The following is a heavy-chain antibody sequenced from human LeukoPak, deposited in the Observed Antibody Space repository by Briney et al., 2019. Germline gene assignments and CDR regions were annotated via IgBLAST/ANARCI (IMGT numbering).Heavy chain of an antibody. D-gene: IGHD3-16*01. J-gene: IGHJ3*02. CDR3: ARDHDGAFDI. CDR1: GFSLSSYW. V-gene: IGHV3-7*01. CDR2: IKQDGSEK. Sequence: PGGSLRLSCAPSGFSLSSYWMSWARQAPGKGLEWVANIKQDGSEKHYVDSVKGRFTISRDNAKNSLYLLMNSLRAEDTAVYYCARDHDGAFDIWGQGTVVTVSS.